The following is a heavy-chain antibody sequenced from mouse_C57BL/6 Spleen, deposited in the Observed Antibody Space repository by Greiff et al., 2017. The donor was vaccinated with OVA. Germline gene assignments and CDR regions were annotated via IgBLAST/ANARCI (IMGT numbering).Heavy chain of an antibody. CDR1: GYTFTSYW. CDR2: IYPGSGST. V-gene: IGHV1-55*01. J-gene: IGHJ4*01. CDR3: ARRGVYARDD. Sequence: QVQLQQPGAELVKPGASVRMSCKASGYTFTSYWITWVKQRPGQGLEWVGDIYPGSGSTNYNEKFKSKATLTVDTSSSTAYMQLSSLTAADSAVYDCARRGVYARDDWGQGTSVTASS.